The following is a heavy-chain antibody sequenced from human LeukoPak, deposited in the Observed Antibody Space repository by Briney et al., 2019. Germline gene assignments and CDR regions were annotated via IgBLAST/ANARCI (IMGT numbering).Heavy chain of an antibody. CDR3: AREGHDYGDYFTDY. CDR2: IIPIFGTA. V-gene: IGHV1-69*13. CDR1: GGTFSSYA. D-gene: IGHD4-17*01. J-gene: IGHJ4*02. Sequence: ASVKVSCKTSGGTFSSYAISWVRQAPGQGLEWMGGIIPIFGTANYAQKFQGRVTITADESTSTAYMELSSLRSEDTAVYYCAREGHDYGDYFTDYWGQGTLVTVSS.